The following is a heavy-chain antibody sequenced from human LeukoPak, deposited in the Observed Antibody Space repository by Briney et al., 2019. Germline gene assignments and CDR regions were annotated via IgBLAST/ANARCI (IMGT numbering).Heavy chain of an antibody. CDR1: GGTFSSYA. Sequence: EASVTVSCKASGGTFSSYAISWVRQAPGQGLEWMGRIIPILGIANYAQKFQGRVTITADKSTSTAYMELSSLRSEDTAVYYCARVGDRYCSSTSCSFDYWGQGTLVTVSS. CDR2: IIPILGIA. CDR3: ARVGDRYCSSTSCSFDY. V-gene: IGHV1-69*04. J-gene: IGHJ4*02. D-gene: IGHD2-2*01.